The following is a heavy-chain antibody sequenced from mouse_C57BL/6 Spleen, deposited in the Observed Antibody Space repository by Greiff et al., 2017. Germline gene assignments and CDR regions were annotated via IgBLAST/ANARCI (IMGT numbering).Heavy chain of an antibody. CDR2: IWSGGST. D-gene: IGHD2-13*01. CDR3: ARNDYEYFDV. Sequence: QVQLKESGPGLVQPSQSLSLTCTVSGFSLTSYGVHWVRQSPGKGLEWLGVIWSGGSTDYNAAFISRLSISKDNSKSQVFFKMNSLQADDTAIYYCARNDYEYFDVWGTGTTVTVSS. V-gene: IGHV2-2*01. CDR1: GFSLTSYG. J-gene: IGHJ1*03.